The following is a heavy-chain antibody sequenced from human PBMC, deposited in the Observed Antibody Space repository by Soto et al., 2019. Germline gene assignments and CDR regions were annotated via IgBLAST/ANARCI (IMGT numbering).Heavy chain of an antibody. CDR3: AREGNLGRWIQPLDS. V-gene: IGHV4-59*01. CDR1: GGSINTY. D-gene: IGHD2-2*03. Sequence: NPSETLSLTCTVSGGSINTYWNWIRQPPGKGLEWIGNIHYNGNTKYSPSLKSRVTMSVDTSKNHFSLKLISVTTADTAVYFCAREGNLGRWIQPLDSWGQGTLVTVSS. J-gene: IGHJ4*02. CDR2: IHYNGNT.